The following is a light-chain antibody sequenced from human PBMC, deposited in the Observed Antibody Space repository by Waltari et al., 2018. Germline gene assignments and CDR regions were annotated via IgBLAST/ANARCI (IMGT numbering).Light chain of an antibody. CDR1: QGIGTW. J-gene: IGKJ4*01. CDR3: QQANTFPLT. Sequence: EIQMTQSPSSVSASVGDSVTITCRASQGIGTWLAWYQQKPGKAPKLLIYGASSLQSWVPPRFSGSGSGTDFTLTINNLQPEDFATYSCQQANTFPLTFGGGTKVEIK. CDR2: GAS. V-gene: IGKV1-12*01.